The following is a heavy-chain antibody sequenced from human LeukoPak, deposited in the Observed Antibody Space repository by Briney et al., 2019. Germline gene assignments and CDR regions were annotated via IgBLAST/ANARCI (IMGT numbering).Heavy chain of an antibody. CDR1: GGSIGRYY. J-gene: IGHJ5*02. D-gene: IGHD2-2*01. CDR2: IYTSGST. V-gene: IGHV4-4*07. CDR3: ARGGDIVVVPAAKDNWFDP. Sequence: SETLSLTCTVSGGSIGRYYWSWIRQPAGKGLEWIGRIYTSGSTNYNPSLKSRVTMSVDTSKNQFSLKLSSVTAADTAVYYCARGGDIVVVPAAKDNWFDPWGQGTLVTVSS.